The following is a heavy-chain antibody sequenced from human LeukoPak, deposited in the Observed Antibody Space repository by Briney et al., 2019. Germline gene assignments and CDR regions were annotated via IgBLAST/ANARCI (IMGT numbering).Heavy chain of an antibody. CDR2: NSAYNGNT. Sequence: ASVKVSCKASGYTFTSYGISWVRQAPGQGLEWMGWNSAYNGNTNYAQKLQGRVTMTTDTSTSTAYMELRSLRSDDTAVYYCARETDITLRYNWFDPWGQGTLVTVSS. D-gene: IGHD3-10*01. V-gene: IGHV1-18*01. J-gene: IGHJ5*02. CDR1: GYTFTSYG. CDR3: ARETDITLRYNWFDP.